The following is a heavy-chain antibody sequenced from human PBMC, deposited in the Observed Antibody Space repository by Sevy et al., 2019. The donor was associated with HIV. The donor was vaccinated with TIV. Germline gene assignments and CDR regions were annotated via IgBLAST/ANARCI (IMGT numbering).Heavy chain of an antibody. CDR3: TTVAHFSDFDI. CDR2: IKSKTDAGTT. CDR1: GFTFSNAW. Sequence: GGSLRLSCAASGFTFSNAWMSWVRQPPGKGLEWVGRIKSKTDAGTTDYAAPVKGRFTNSSDDSKNTPYLEMNGLKTEGTAVYYCTTVAHFSDFDIWGQGTMVTVSS. D-gene: IGHD3-3*02. J-gene: IGHJ3*02. V-gene: IGHV3-15*01.